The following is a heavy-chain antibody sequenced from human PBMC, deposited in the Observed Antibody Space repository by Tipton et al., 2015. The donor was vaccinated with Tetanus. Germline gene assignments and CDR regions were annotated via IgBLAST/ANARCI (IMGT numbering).Heavy chain of an antibody. CDR1: GGSIRSSNW. V-gene: IGHV4-4*02. D-gene: IGHD3-3*01. J-gene: IGHJ4*02. CDR3: ARESITIFGVVSIGY. Sequence: GSLRLSCAVSGGSIRSSNWWSWVRQTPGKGLEWIGEIYHSGTTNYNPSLKSRVTMSVDNSKNQFSLKLNSVTAADTAVYYCARESITIFGVVSIGYRGQGTLVTVSS. CDR2: IYHSGTT.